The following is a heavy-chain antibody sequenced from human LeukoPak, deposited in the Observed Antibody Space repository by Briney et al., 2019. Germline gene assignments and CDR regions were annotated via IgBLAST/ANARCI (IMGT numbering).Heavy chain of an antibody. CDR3: ARDQRGYSEGDAFDI. V-gene: IGHV3-21*01. Sequence: PGGSLRLSCAAPGFTFSSYSMNWVRQAPGKGLEWVSSISSSSSYIYYADSVKGRFTISRDNAKNSLYLQMNSLRAEDTAVYYCARDQRGYSEGDAFDIWGQGTMVTVSS. CDR1: GFTFSSYS. D-gene: IGHD5-18*01. J-gene: IGHJ3*02. CDR2: ISSSSSYI.